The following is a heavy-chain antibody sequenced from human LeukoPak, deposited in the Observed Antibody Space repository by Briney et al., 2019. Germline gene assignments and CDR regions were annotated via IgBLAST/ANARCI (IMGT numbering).Heavy chain of an antibody. D-gene: IGHD3-10*01. CDR1: GFTFSSYG. J-gene: IGHJ6*03. CDR3: AKDRVRGEDYMDV. CDR2: IRYDGTNK. V-gene: IGHV3-30*02. Sequence: GGSLRLSCAASGFTFSSYGMHWVRQAPGKGLEWVAFIRYDGTNKYYADSVKGRFTISRDNSKNTLSLQMNSLRAEDTAVYYCAKDRVRGEDYMDVWGKGTTVTISS.